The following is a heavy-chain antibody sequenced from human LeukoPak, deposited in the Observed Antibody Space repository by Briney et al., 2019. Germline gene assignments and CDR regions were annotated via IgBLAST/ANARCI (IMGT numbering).Heavy chain of an antibody. Sequence: PSQTLSLTCNVSSVSVSDVRYYWTRIRQHPGKGLEWIGYKYYSGSAKYNPSMKSRLTISIDTSKNQFSLQLSSVTAEDTATYYCATPYCSSISCLDVFNMWGQGTRVTVSS. CDR2: KYYSGSA. J-gene: IGHJ3*02. V-gene: IGHV4-31*03. CDR3: ATPYCSSISCLDVFNM. CDR1: SVSVSDVRYY. D-gene: IGHD2-2*01.